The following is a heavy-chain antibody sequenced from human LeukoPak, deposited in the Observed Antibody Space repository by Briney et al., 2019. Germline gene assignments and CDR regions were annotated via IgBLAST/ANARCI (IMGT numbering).Heavy chain of an antibody. CDR1: GYTFIDYY. CDR3: ARGHSNSPFLY. V-gene: IGHV1-2*06. D-gene: IGHD6-6*01. CDR2: ITPDSGGT. Sequence: PEASVKVSCKASGYTFIDYYMHWVRQAPGQGLEWVGRITPDSGGTNYAQKFQGRVTMTRDTSISTAYMELSRLTSDDTAVYYCARGHSNSPFLYWGQGTLVTVSS. J-gene: IGHJ4*02.